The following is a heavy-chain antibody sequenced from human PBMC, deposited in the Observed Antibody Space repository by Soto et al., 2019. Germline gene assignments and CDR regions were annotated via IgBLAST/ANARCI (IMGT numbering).Heavy chain of an antibody. CDR1: GGSISSYY. Sequence: SETLSLTCTVSGGSISSYYWSWIRQPPGKGLEWIGYIYYSGSTNYNPSLKSRVTISVDTSKNQFSLKLRSVTAADTAVYYCARDGGRDALDIWGRGTMVTVSS. CDR2: IYYSGST. J-gene: IGHJ3*02. CDR3: ARDGGRDALDI. V-gene: IGHV4-59*01. D-gene: IGHD2-15*01.